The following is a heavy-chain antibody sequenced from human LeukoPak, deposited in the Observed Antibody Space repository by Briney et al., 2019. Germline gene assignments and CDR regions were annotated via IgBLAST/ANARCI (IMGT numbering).Heavy chain of an antibody. CDR2: ISNSGGST. CDR1: GFTFSSYV. CDR3: AKGGKWDVTPFDY. J-gene: IGHJ4*02. V-gene: IGHV3-23*01. Sequence: HPGGSLRLSCAASGFTFSSYVMSWVRQAPGKGLEWVSSISNSGGSTYYADSVKGRFTISRDNSKNTLYLQMNSLRAEDTAVYYCAKGGKWDVTPFDYWGQGTLVTVSS. D-gene: IGHD1-26*01.